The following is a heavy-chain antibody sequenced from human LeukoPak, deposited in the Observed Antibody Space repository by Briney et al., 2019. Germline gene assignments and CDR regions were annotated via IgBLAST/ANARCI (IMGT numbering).Heavy chain of an antibody. Sequence: SETLSLTCTVSGDSISTYYWSWIRQPPGKGLEWIAYIYYSGSTNYNPSLESRVTISLDTSKNQFSLKLSSVTAAATAVYYCARRVFSSGNAYFDLWGRGTLVTVSS. V-gene: IGHV4-59*08. J-gene: IGHJ2*01. D-gene: IGHD3-10*01. CDR3: ARRVFSSGNAYFDL. CDR2: IYYSGST. CDR1: GDSISTYY.